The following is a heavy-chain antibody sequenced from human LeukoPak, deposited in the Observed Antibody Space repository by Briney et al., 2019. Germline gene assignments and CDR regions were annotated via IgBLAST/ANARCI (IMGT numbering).Heavy chain of an antibody. CDR2: ISSSSSYI. Sequence: GGSLRLSCAASGFTFSSYSMNWVRQAPGKGLEWVSSISSSSSYIYYADSVKGRFTISRDNAKNSLYLQMNSLRAEDTAVYYCARDPLGEAAAGTWFDPWGQGTLVTVSS. V-gene: IGHV3-21*01. J-gene: IGHJ5*02. CDR3: ARDPLGEAAAGTWFDP. D-gene: IGHD6-13*01. CDR1: GFTFSSYS.